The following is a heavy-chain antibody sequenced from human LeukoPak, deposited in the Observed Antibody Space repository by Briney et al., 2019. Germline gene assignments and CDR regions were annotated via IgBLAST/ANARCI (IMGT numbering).Heavy chain of an antibody. J-gene: IGHJ4*02. CDR3: ARDLGGATAFDY. D-gene: IGHD1-26*01. CDR2: INTDGRIT. CDR1: GFSFRNYA. V-gene: IGHV3-64*02. Sequence: GGSLRLSCVASGFSFRNYAIHWVRQAPGKGLEYVSVINTDGRITYYADSVKGRFTISRDNAKNSLYLQMNSLRAEDTAVYYCARDLGGATAFDYWGQGTLVTVSS.